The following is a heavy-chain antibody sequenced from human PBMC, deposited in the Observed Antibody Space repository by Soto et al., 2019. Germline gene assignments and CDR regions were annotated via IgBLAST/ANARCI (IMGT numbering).Heavy chain of an antibody. CDR3: ARVGSSLPVGWHGMDV. CDR1: GFTFSSKY. J-gene: IGHJ6*02. CDR2: IYSGGST. V-gene: IGHV3-53*01. Sequence: VSLRLSFAASGFTFSSKYMSWVRQAPGKGLEWVSVIYSGGSTYYADSVKGRFTISRDNSKNTLYLQMNSLRAEDTAVYYCARVGSSLPVGWHGMDVWGQVTTVTVSS. D-gene: IGHD1-26*01.